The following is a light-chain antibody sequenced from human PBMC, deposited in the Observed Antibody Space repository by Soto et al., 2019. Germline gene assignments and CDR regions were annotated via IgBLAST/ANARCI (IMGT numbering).Light chain of an antibody. CDR1: QSVSSSY. CDR2: NAS. J-gene: IGKJ4*01. V-gene: IGKV3-20*01. CDR3: QHYVSSPSRLT. Sequence: EIVLTQSPGTLPLSPGERATLSCRASQSVSSSYLAWYQQKPGQAPRLFIYNASSRATGIPDRFSGGGSGTDFTLTISRLEPEDFAVYYCQHYVSSPSRLTFGGGTKVEIK.